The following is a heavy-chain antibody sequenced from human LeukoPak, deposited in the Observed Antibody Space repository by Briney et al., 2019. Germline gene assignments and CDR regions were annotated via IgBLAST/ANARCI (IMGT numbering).Heavy chain of an antibody. CDR3: AKGTLGSCSGASCYPLDY. J-gene: IGHJ4*02. V-gene: IGHV3-23*01. CDR1: GFTFSSYA. D-gene: IGHD2-15*01. Sequence: GASLRLSCAASGFTFSSYAMAWVRQAPVKGLEWVSVITDSGINIYYTDSVKGRFTISRDNSKNMLYLQMNSLRAEDTAVYYCAKGTLGSCSGASCYPLDYWGQGTLVTVSS. CDR2: ITDSGINI.